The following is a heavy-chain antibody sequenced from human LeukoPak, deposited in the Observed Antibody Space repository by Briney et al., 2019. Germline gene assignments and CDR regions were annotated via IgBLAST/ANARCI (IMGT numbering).Heavy chain of an antibody. D-gene: IGHD5-18*01. V-gene: IGHV3-48*01. J-gene: IGHJ4*02. Sequence: PGGSLRLSCAASGFSLSNCGMSWVRQAPGKGLEWVSYSSTSSGVTYYADSVKGRFTISRDNAKNSLSLQMNSLRAEDTAVYYCAKGMPDMAYFDCWGQGTLVTVSS. CDR2: SSTSSGVT. CDR1: GFSLSNCG. CDR3: AKGMPDMAYFDC.